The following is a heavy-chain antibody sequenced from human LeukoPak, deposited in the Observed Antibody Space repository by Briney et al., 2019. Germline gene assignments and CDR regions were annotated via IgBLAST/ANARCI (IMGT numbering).Heavy chain of an antibody. D-gene: IGHD6-13*01. J-gene: IGHJ4*02. V-gene: IGHV3-15*01. Sequence: GGSLRLSCAASGFSFSNAWMSWVREAPGKGLEWVGRIKSRTDGWTTDYAAPVKGRFAISRADSKNTLYLQMNSLKTEDTAVYYCTTAGSSWFNDYWGQGTLVTVSS. CDR1: GFSFSNAW. CDR3: TTAGSSWFNDY. CDR2: IKSRTDGWTT.